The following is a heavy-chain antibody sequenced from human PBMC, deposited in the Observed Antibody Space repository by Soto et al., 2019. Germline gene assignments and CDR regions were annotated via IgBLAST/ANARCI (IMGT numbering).Heavy chain of an antibody. CDR3: AREGLLRGGAFDI. D-gene: IGHD3-10*01. J-gene: IGHJ3*02. CDR1: NYTFTRYG. V-gene: IGHV1-18*04. Sequence: QVQLVQSGPEVKKPGASVKVSCKASNYTFTRYGLSWVRQAPGQGLEWMGWISSYNGKTNYARRLQGRVTMTTDTSTTTAYMELRGLRSDDTAVYYCAREGLLRGGAFDIWGQGTVVTVS. CDR2: ISSYNGKT.